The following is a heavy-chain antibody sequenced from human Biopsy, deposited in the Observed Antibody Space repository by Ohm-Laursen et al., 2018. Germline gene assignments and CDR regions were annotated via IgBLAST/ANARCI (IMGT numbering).Heavy chain of an antibody. J-gene: IGHJ4*02. Sequence: SQTLSLTCEVSGESFSDYYWSWIRQSPGKGLEWIGEINHRGRSSYSPSLQSRVTISVDASKNPFSLNMKSVTAADTAVYFCAREGGGLLPIRLTDFWGPGMMVTVSS. V-gene: IGHV4-34*01. CDR3: AREGGGLLPIRLTDF. CDR2: INHRGRS. CDR1: GESFSDYY. D-gene: IGHD1-26*01.